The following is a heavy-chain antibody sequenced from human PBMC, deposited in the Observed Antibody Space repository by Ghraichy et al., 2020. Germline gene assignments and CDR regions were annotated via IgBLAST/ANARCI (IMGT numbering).Heavy chain of an antibody. CDR2: IHYKGTS. CDR3: ARDLSYYYDTSGWGWFDP. J-gene: IGHJ5*02. CDR1: GGSVSNLY. D-gene: IGHD3-22*01. Sequence: SETLSLICAVSGGSVSNLYWTWIRQPPGKGLEWIGHIHYKGTSNHNPSLTSRVILSVDTSKNQVSLRLFSVTAADTATYFCARDLSYYYDTSGWGWFDPWGQGTTVIVSS. V-gene: IGHV4-59*02.